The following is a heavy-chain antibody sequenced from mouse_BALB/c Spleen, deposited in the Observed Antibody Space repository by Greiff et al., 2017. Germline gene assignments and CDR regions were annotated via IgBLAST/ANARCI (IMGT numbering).Heavy chain of an antibody. J-gene: IGHJ2*01. D-gene: IGHD2-14*01. CDR1: GFTFSSFG. Sequence: EVKLMESGGGLVQPGGSRKLSCAASGFTFSSFGMHWVRQAPEKGLEWVAYISSGSSTIYYADTVKGRFTISRDNPKNTLFLQMTSLRSEDTAMYYCARDYRYDGRVFDYWGQGTTLTVSS. V-gene: IGHV5-17*02. CDR2: ISSGSSTI. CDR3: ARDYRYDGRVFDY.